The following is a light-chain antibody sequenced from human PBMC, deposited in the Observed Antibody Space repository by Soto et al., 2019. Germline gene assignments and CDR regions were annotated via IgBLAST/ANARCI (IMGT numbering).Light chain of an antibody. V-gene: IGLV2-23*03. CDR1: TSDFGSYNL. Sequence: QSALTQPASVSGSPGQSISISCTGTTSDFGSYNLVSWYQHYPGQAPKLILYEGSKRPSGVSDRFSGSKFGGTASLTISGLRAEDEADYYCCSYVGSTSFAFGGGTKVTVL. CDR3: CSYVGSTSFA. J-gene: IGLJ3*02. CDR2: EGS.